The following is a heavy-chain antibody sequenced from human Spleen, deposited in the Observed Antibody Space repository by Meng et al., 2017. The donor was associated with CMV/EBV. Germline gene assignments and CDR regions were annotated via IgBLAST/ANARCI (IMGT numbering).Heavy chain of an antibody. CDR1: GGSISNRFYY. CDR3: ARLDCSSNSCYSFDY. J-gene: IGHJ4*02. CDR2: IHYSGST. D-gene: IGHD2-2*01. V-gene: IGHV4-39*01. Sequence: GSLRLSCSVSGGSISNRFYYWGWVRQPPGKGLEWIVSIHYSGSTYYNPSLKSRVTISVDTSKNQFSLNLNSVTAAETALYYCARLDCSSNSCYSFDYWGQGILVTVSS.